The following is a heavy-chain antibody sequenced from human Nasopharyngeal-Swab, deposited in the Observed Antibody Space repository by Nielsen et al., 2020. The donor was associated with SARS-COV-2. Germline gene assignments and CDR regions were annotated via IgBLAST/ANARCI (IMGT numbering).Heavy chain of an antibody. CDR2: INPNSGGT. J-gene: IGHJ4*02. CDR1: GYTFTGYY. V-gene: IGHV1-2*02. CDR3: ARVSRTYYDFWRGYQPRNYFDY. D-gene: IGHD3-3*01. Sequence: ASVKVSCKASGYTFTGYYMHLVRQAPGQGLEGMGWINPNSGGTNYAQKFQGRVTMTRDTSISTAYMELSRLRSDDTAVYYCARVSRTYYDFWRGYQPRNYFDYWGQGTLVTVSS.